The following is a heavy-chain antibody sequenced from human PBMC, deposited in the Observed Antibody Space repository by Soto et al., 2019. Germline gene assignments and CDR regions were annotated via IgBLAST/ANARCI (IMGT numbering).Heavy chain of an antibody. D-gene: IGHD2-21*01. CDR2: ISSSSSYI. CDR3: ARPGFVADGWGYDY. CDR1: GFTFSSYS. J-gene: IGHJ4*02. V-gene: IGHV3-21*01. Sequence: EVQLVESGGGLVKPGGSLRLSCAASGFTFSSYSMNWVRQAPGKGLEWVSSISSSSSYIYYADSVKGRFTISRDNAKNSLYLQMNSLRAEDTAVYYCARPGFVADGWGYDYWGQGTLVTVSS.